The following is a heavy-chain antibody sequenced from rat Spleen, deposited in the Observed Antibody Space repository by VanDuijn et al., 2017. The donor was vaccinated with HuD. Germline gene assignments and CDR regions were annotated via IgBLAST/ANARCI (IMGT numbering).Heavy chain of an antibody. V-gene: IGHV5-29*01. J-gene: IGHJ2*01. CDR2: IIYDGSGT. D-gene: IGHD1-12*02. CDR3: TTVRWGDY. CDR1: GFTFSNYG. Sequence: EVQLVESGGGFVQPGRSLKLSCAASGFTFSNYGMAWVRQAPTKGLEWVATIIYDGSGTYYRDSVKGRFTISRDNLRNTLYLQMDSLRSDDTATYYCTTVRWGDYWGQGVMVTVSS.